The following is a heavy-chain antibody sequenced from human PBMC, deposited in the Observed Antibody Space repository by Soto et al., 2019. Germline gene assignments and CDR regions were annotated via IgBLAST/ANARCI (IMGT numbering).Heavy chain of an antibody. D-gene: IGHD6-6*01. CDR1: GGSISSGGYY. Sequence: PSETLSLTCTVSGGSISSGGYYWSWIRQHPGKGLEWIGYIYYSGSTYYNPSLKSRVTISVDTSKNRFSLKLSSVTAADTAVYYCARDRGSSSLTRYYYYGMDVWGQGTTVTVSS. J-gene: IGHJ6*02. CDR2: IYYSGST. V-gene: IGHV4-31*03. CDR3: ARDRGSSSLTRYYYYGMDV.